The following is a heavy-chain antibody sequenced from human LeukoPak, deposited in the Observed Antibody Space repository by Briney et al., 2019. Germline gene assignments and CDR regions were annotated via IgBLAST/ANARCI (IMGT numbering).Heavy chain of an antibody. Sequence: ASVKLSCKASGYTFTSYGISWVRQAPGQGLEWMGWISAYNGNTNYAQKLQGRVTMTTDTSTSTAYMELRSLRSDDTAVYYCASGYYDSSGYYYSLNYFDYWGQGTLVTVSS. J-gene: IGHJ4*02. CDR1: GYTFTSYG. D-gene: IGHD3-22*01. CDR3: ASGYYDSSGYYYSLNYFDY. V-gene: IGHV1-18*01. CDR2: ISAYNGNT.